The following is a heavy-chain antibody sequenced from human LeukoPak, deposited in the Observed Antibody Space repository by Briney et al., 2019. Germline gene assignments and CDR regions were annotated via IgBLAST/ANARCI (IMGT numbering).Heavy chain of an antibody. CDR1: GGSISSSSYY. D-gene: IGHD3-10*01. CDR2: IYYSGST. Sequence: SETLSLTCTVSGGSISSSSYYWGWIRQPPGKGLEWIGSIYYSGSTYYNPSLKSRVTISVDTSKNQFSLKLSSVTAADTAVYYCARANSGGSGSYYKIWGQGTLVTVSS. J-gene: IGHJ4*02. CDR3: ARANSGGSGSYYKI. V-gene: IGHV4-39*07.